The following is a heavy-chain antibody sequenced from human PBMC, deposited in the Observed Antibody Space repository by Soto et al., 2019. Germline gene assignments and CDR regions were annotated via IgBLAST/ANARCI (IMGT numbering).Heavy chain of an antibody. CDR3: ARGRGGTYDAFDI. D-gene: IGHD1-26*01. CDR1: SGSIGTYF. Sequence: QVQLRESGPGLVKPSETLSLTCTVSSGSIGTYFWSWIRQPPGKGLEWIGYIYYSGTTNYNPSLKSRGTIFLDTSKNQFSLRLSSVTAADTAVYYGARGRGGTYDAFDIWGQGTLVTVSS. V-gene: IGHV4-59*01. J-gene: IGHJ3*02. CDR2: IYYSGTT.